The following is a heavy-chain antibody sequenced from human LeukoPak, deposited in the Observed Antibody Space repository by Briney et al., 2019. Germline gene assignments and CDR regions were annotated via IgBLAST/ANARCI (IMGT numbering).Heavy chain of an antibody. CDR1: SGSFSGYY. Sequence: PSETLSLTCVVYSGSFSGYYWSWIRQPPGKGLEWIGEIDRSGSTTYNPSLKSRVNVLLDTSKNQFSLRLSSVTAADTAVYYFWRGFGSGGYYLYWGQGTLVAVSS. V-gene: IGHV4-34*01. D-gene: IGHD3-10*01. CDR2: IDRSGST. CDR3: WRGFGSGGYYLY. J-gene: IGHJ4*02.